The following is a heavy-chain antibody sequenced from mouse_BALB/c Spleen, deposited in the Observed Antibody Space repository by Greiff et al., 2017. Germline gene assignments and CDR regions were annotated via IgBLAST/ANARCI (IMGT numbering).Heavy chain of an antibody. Sequence: EVKLVESGGGLVQPGGSLKLSCAASGFTFSSYTMSWVRQTPEKRLEWVAYISNGGGSTYYPDTVKGRFTISRDNAKNTLYLQMSSLKSEDTAMYYCARHVGYGSSYWYFDVWGAGTTVTVSS. D-gene: IGHD1-1*01. V-gene: IGHV5-12-2*01. CDR1: GFTFSSYT. CDR3: ARHVGYGSSYWYFDV. J-gene: IGHJ1*01. CDR2: ISNGGGST.